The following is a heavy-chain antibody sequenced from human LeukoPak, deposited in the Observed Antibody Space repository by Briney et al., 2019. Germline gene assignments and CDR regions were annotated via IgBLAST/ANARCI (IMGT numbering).Heavy chain of an antibody. Sequence: PSETLSLTCTVSGGSISSSSYYWGWIRQPPGKGLEWIGSIYYSGSTYYNPSLKSRVTISVDTSKNQFSLKLSSVTAADTAVYYFASHTGYCSSTGWHRAGGGIDPWGQGTLVTVSS. V-gene: IGHV4-39*01. D-gene: IGHD2-2*03. CDR1: GGSISSSSYY. J-gene: IGHJ5*02. CDR2: IYYSGST. CDR3: ASHTGYCSSTGWHRAGGGIDP.